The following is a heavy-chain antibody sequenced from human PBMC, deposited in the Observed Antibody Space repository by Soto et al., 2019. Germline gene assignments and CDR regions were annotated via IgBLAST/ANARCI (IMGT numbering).Heavy chain of an antibody. CDR3: ATRSPAFDY. V-gene: IGHV1-18*01. CDR2: ISTYKGNT. J-gene: IGHJ4*02. CDR1: GYTFTSYG. Sequence: QVQLVQSGPEVKKPGASVKVSCKTSGYTFTSYGISWVRQAPGQGLEWMGWISTYKGNTNYAQKFQGRVTMTTDTSTSTAYMELRSMRSDDTAVYYCATRSPAFDYWGQGTLVTVSS.